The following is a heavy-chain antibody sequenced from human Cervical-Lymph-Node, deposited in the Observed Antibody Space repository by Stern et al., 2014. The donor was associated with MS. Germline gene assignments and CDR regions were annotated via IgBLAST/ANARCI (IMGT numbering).Heavy chain of an antibody. CDR2: ISYDGSSQ. CDR1: GFTFGRHS. V-gene: IGHV3-30-3*01. CDR3: ARPAAARYFDY. Sequence: QVQLVESGGGVVQPGRSLRLSCATSGFTFGRHSMHWVRQAPGKGLEWVAIISYDGSSQHYADSVKGRFTISRSNSNNTLYLQMNSRRVEDTAMYYCARPAAARYFDYWGQGSQVTVSS. J-gene: IGHJ4*02. D-gene: IGHD6-25*01.